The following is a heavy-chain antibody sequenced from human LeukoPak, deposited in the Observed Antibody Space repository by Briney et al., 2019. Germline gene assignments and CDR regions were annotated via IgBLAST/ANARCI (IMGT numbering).Heavy chain of an antibody. Sequence: SETLSLTCAVYGGSFSGYYWSWLRQPPGKGLEWIGEINHSGSTNYNPSLKSRVTVSVDTSKNQFSLKLSSVTAADTAVYYCARVCSSRSSGYSYWGQGTLVTVSS. V-gene: IGHV4-34*01. CDR1: GGSFSGYY. CDR3: ARVCSSRSSGYSY. CDR2: INHSGST. D-gene: IGHD3-22*01. J-gene: IGHJ4*02.